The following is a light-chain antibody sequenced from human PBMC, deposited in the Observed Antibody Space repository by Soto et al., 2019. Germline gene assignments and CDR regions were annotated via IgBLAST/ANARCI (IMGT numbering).Light chain of an antibody. CDR1: SSNIGSKS. V-gene: IGLV1-44*01. Sequence: QLVLTQPPSVSGTPGQTVTISCSGSSSNIGSKSVQWYQQLPETAPKLLIYSNNQRPSGVPDRFSGSKSGTSASLSISGLESEDEAQYYCGAWDDTLNVLVFGGGTKLTVL. J-gene: IGLJ2*01. CDR3: GAWDDTLNVLV. CDR2: SNN.